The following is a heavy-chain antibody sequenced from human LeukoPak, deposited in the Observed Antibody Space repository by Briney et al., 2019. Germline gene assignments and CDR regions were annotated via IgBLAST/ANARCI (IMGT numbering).Heavy chain of an antibody. Sequence: GGSLRLSCAASGFTFSNAWMHWVRQAPGKGLEWVSVIYSGGSTYYADSVKGRFTISGDNSKNTLYLQRNSLRAEDTAVYYCARGRDLLPTPDFDYWGQGTLVTVSS. CDR1: GFTFSNAW. J-gene: IGHJ4*02. CDR2: IYSGGST. CDR3: ARGRDLLPTPDFDY. V-gene: IGHV3-53*01. D-gene: IGHD1-26*01.